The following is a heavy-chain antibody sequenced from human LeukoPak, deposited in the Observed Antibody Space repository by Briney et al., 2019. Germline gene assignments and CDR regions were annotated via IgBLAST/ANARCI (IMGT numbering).Heavy chain of an antibody. Sequence: GSLRLSCAASGFTFSSYGMHWVRQAPGKGLEWGAVISYDGSNKYYADSVKGRFTISRDNSKNTPYLQMNSLRAEDTAVYYCAKEERVDYYYYGMDVWGQGTTVTVSS. J-gene: IGHJ6*02. D-gene: IGHD1-1*01. CDR3: AKEERVDYYYYGMDV. CDR2: ISYDGSNK. V-gene: IGHV3-30*18. CDR1: GFTFSSYG.